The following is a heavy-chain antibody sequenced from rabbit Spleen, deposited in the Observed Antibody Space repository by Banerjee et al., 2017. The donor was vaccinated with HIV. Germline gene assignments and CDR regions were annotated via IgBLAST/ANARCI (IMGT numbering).Heavy chain of an antibody. CDR2: IDTGSSGFT. Sequence: QSLEESGGDLVKPGASLTLTCTASGVSFSSSSYMCWVRQAPGKGLEWIACIDTGSSGFTYFATWAKGRFTCSKASSTTVTLHMTRLTAADTATYFCARDGAGGSYFALWGQGTLVTVS. J-gene: IGHJ3*01. V-gene: IGHV1S40*01. D-gene: IGHD8-1*01. CDR3: ARDGAGGSYFAL. CDR1: GVSFSSSSY.